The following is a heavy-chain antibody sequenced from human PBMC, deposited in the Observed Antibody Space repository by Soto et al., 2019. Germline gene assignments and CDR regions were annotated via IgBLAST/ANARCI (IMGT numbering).Heavy chain of an antibody. CDR3: ARVGHGLNQGGGFDP. V-gene: IGHV3-7*02. CDR1: GFTFSSYW. D-gene: IGHD3-16*01. Sequence: EVQLVESGGGLVQPGGSLRVSCAASGFTFSSYWMSWVRQAPGKGLQWVANIKRDGSEKYYVDSVKGRFIISRDNAKDSLYLQMNSLRVEDTALYYCARVGHGLNQGGGFDPWGQGTLVTFSS. CDR2: IKRDGSEK. J-gene: IGHJ5*02.